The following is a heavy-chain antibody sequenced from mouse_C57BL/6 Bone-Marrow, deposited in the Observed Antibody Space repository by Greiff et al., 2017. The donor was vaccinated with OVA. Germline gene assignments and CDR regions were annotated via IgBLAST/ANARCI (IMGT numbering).Heavy chain of an antibody. CDR2: IYPGSGST. CDR3: AFGGYYGYGAGPYFDY. D-gene: IGHD2-2*01. CDR1: GYTFTSYW. V-gene: IGHV1-55*01. Sequence: QVQLQQPGAELVKPGASVKMSCKASGYTFTSYWITWVKQRPGQGLEWIGDIYPGSGSTNYNEKFKSKATLTVDTSSSTAYMQLSSLTSEDSAVYCCAFGGYYGYGAGPYFDYWGQGTTLTVSS. J-gene: IGHJ2*01.